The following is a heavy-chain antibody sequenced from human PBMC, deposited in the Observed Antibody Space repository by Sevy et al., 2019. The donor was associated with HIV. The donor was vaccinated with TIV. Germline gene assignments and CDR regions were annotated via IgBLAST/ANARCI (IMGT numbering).Heavy chain of an antibody. CDR3: AKEGAFWSGYYVDY. CDR1: GFTFSSYW. CDR2: IKQDGSEK. V-gene: IGHV3-7*01. J-gene: IGHJ4*02. D-gene: IGHD3-3*01. Sequence: GGSLRLSCAASGFTFSSYWMSWVRQAPGKGLEWVANIKQDGSEKYYADSVKGRFTISRDNSKNSLYLQMNSLRADDTAVYYCAKEGAFWSGYYVDYWGQGTLVTVSS.